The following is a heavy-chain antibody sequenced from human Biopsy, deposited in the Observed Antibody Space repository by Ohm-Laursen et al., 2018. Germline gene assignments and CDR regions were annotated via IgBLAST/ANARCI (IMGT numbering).Heavy chain of an antibody. J-gene: IGHJ2*01. Sequence: LSLTCTVPGDTIRTYYWNWIRPTPGKGLEWIGYIHYTGHIRINPSLNSRATLSVDTSKDQFSLKLSSLTAADTAIYYCARNRVDVVKVTTIGWNFDLWGRGTLVTVS. CDR3: ARNRVDVVKVTTIGWNFDL. CDR1: GDTIRTYY. V-gene: IGHV4-59*08. D-gene: IGHD5-12*01. CDR2: IHYTGHI.